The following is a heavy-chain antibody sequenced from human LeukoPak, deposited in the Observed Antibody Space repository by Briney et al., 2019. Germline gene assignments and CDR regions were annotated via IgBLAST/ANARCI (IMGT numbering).Heavy chain of an antibody. CDR3: ARSRGYTDGQTIDY. J-gene: IGHJ4*02. CDR1: GFTFSSYA. D-gene: IGHD5-18*01. Sequence: PGGSLRLSCAASGFTFSSYAMSWIRQPPGKGLEWIGNMYYSGRTYYNPSLKSRVTISLDTSKNQFSLKLSSVTAADTAVHYCARSRGYTDGQTIDYWGQGTLVTVSS. V-gene: IGHV4-38-2*01. CDR2: MYYSGRT.